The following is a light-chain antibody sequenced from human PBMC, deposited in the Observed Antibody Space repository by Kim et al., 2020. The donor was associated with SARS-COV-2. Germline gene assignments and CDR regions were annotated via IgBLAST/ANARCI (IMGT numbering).Light chain of an antibody. CDR3: QQDSNWPGT. J-gene: IGKJ1*01. CDR1: KGRSSK. Sequence: PGKGATPSSGGSKGRSSKVAWYQQKPGQAPRLLKDGASTRATGTATRFSGSGAGKEFHTTSSRLQSEDFAVYYCQQDSNWPGTFGQGTKVDIK. V-gene: IGKV3-15*01. CDR2: GAS.